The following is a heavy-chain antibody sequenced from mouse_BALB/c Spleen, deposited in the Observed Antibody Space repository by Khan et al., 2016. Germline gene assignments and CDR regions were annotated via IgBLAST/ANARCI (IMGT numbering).Heavy chain of an antibody. J-gene: IGHJ2*01. CDR3: ARDLGRGY. V-gene: IGHV1-4*01. D-gene: IGHD4-1*01. Sequence: QQSGAELAKPGASVKMSCKASGYTFTNYYIHWVKQRPGQGLEWIGYINPRIDYTEYNQKFKDKATLTADKSSSTAYMQLTSLTSEDSAVYYCARDLGRGYWGQGTTLTVSS. CDR1: GYTFTNYY. CDR2: INPRIDYT.